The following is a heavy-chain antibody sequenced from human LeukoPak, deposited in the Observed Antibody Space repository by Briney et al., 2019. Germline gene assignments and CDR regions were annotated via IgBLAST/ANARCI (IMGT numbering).Heavy chain of an antibody. D-gene: IGHD4-23*01. Sequence: SETLSLTCTVSGGSISSGGYYWSWIRQPPGKGLEWIGYIYCSGRTYYNPSLKSRVTISLDRSKNQFSLKLSSVTAADTAVYFCARGYGDNSGAFDIWGQGTLVTVSS. J-gene: IGHJ3*02. CDR3: ARGYGDNSGAFDI. V-gene: IGHV4-30-2*01. CDR2: IYCSGRT. CDR1: GGSISSGGYY.